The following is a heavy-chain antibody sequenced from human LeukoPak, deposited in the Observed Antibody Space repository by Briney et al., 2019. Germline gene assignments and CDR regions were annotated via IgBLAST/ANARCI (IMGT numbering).Heavy chain of an antibody. CDR2: IKQDGSQK. CDR1: GFTFSSYW. D-gene: IGHD3-22*01. CDR3: ARHYDSTAYSLDY. Sequence: PGGSPRLSCAASGFTFSSYWVTWVRQAPGKGLEWVANIKQDGSQKFYLDSVKGRFTISRDNAKESLFLQMNSLRAEDTAVYYCARHYDSTAYSLDYWGQGTLVTVSS. V-gene: IGHV3-7*01. J-gene: IGHJ4*02.